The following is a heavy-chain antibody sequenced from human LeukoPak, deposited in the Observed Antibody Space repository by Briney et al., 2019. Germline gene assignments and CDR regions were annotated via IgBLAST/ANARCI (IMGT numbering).Heavy chain of an antibody. J-gene: IGHJ4*02. V-gene: IGHV4-39*01. Sequence: PSETLSLTCTVSGDSISSSSYYWGWIRQPPGKGLEWIGSIYYSGSTYYNPSLKSRVTISVDTSKNQFSLKLSSVTAADTAVYYCARRTASGSYVDYWGQGTLVTVSS. CDR3: ARRTASGSYVDY. D-gene: IGHD1-26*01. CDR2: IYYSGST. CDR1: GDSISSSSYY.